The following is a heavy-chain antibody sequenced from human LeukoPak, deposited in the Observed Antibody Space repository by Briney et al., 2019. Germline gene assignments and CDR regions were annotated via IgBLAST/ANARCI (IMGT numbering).Heavy chain of an antibody. CDR2: ITWNGGVI. CDR1: GFTFDDYA. Sequence: GGSLRLSCAASGFTFDDYAMHWIRQAPEKALEWVSGITWNGGVIGYADSVKGRFTISRDNAKDSLYLQIDSLTDDDTAFYYCAKGSQSTGGRFDPWGQGTLVIVSS. V-gene: IGHV3-9*01. CDR3: AKGSQSTGGRFDP. D-gene: IGHD1-1*01. J-gene: IGHJ5*02.